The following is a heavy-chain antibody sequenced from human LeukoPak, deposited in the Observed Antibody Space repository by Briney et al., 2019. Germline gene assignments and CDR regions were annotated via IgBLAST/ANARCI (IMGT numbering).Heavy chain of an antibody. CDR3: ARVALSSGWYDY. CDR1: GGSISNYY. D-gene: IGHD6-19*01. Sequence: SETLSLTCTLSGGSISNYYWGWIRQPPGKGLEWIGSISYSGSTYYNPSLKSRVTISVDTSKNQFSLKLSSVTAADTTVYYCARVALSSGWYDYWGQGTLVTVSS. CDR2: ISYSGST. J-gene: IGHJ4*02. V-gene: IGHV4-39*01.